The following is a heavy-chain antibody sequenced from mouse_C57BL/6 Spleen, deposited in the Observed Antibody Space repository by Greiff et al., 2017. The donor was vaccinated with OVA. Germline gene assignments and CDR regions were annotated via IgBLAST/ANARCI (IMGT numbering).Heavy chain of an antibody. V-gene: IGHV1-66*01. CDR3: ARALGEGDY. CDR1: GYSFTSYY. CDR2: IYPGSGNT. Sequence: VQLQQSGPELVKPGASVKISCKASGYSFTSYYIHWVKPRPGQGLEWIGWIYPGSGNTKYNEKFKGKATLTADTSSSTAYMQLSSLTSEDSAVYYCARALGEGDYWGQGTTLTVSS. J-gene: IGHJ2*01.